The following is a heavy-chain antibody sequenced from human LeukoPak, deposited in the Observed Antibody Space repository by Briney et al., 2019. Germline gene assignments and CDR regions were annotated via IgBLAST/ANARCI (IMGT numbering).Heavy chain of an antibody. CDR1: GGPFSGYY. J-gene: IGHJ4*02. V-gene: IGHV4-4*07. CDR3: AREGGPYRPLDY. CDR2: IFTSGIT. Sequence: SETLSLTCTVSGGPFSGYYWSWIRQPAGKTLEWIGRIFTSGITTYNPSLRSRVTMSVDTSKSQFSLNLGSVTAADTAVYYCAREGGPYRPLDYSGQGTLVTVAS.